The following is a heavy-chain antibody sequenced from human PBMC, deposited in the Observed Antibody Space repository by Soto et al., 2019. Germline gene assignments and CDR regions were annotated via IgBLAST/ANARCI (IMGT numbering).Heavy chain of an antibody. CDR3: ATLPPRIVVTILPIPS. D-gene: IGHD2-21*01. V-gene: IGHV4-4*02. CDR1: GDSISSTHW. J-gene: IGHJ4*02. CDR2: AYHTWST. Sequence: QVQLRQSGPRLARPSGTLSLTCVVSGDSISSTHWWTWVRQTPGTGLEWIGEAYHTWSTKYNPSLKNRVTISLDKSNNQFSLKLKSLTAADTAVYYCATLPPRIVVTILPIPSWGQGTQVTVSS.